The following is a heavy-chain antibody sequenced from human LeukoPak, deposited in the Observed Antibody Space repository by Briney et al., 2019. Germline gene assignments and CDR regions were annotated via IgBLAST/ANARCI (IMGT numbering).Heavy chain of an antibody. J-gene: IGHJ4*02. CDR1: GFTFSNAW. D-gene: IGHD7-27*01. CDR3: TTRVTGDFRSYFDC. CDR2: IKSKTDGGAT. Sequence: GGSLRLSCAASGFTFSNAWMSWVRQAPGKGLEWVGRIKSKTDGGATDYAAPVKGRFTISRDDSQNMLYLQMSSLKTEDTAMYYCTTRVTGDFRSYFDCWGQGTLVTVSS. V-gene: IGHV3-15*01.